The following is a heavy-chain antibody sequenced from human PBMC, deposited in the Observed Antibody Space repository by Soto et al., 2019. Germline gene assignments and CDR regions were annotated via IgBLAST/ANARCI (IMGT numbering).Heavy chain of an antibody. V-gene: IGHV3-23*01. D-gene: IGHD2-2*03. CDR2: ISGSGGSK. Sequence: EVQLLESGGGLVQPGGSLRLSCAASGFTFSSYAMSWVRQAPGKGLEWVSAISGSGGSKFYADSMKGRFPISRDNSKNTLYLQMNNLRAEATAVYYCARGRAYMDIVTVPAARFGPDYWGQGTLVTVSS. J-gene: IGHJ4*02. CDR1: GFTFSSYA. CDR3: ARGRAYMDIVTVPAARFGPDY.